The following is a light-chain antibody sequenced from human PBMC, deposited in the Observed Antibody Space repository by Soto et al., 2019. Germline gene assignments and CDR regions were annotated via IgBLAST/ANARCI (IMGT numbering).Light chain of an antibody. CDR2: KAS. V-gene: IGKV1-5*03. CDR3: QQYNSYSQFT. J-gene: IGKJ3*01. Sequence: DVQMTQSPSNLSASIGDTVTITCRASQIVGKWLAWYQQKPGKAPKLLIYKASTLESGVQSRFSGSGSGTEFTLTIRCLQPDDVATYYCQQYNSYSQFTFGPGTKVDIK. CDR1: QIVGKW.